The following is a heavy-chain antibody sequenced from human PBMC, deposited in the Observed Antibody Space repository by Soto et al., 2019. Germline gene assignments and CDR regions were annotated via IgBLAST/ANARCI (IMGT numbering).Heavy chain of an antibody. J-gene: IGHJ2*01. CDR1: GFTFSSYA. CDR2: ISFSDGGT. Sequence: EEQLLESGGGLIQPGGSLRLACAASGFTFSSYAMTWVRQAPGKGLEWVSSISFSDGGTYYADSVKGRLTISRDNSKNPFFLQMNSLGVEDTAVYYCVNDDRILGGRYFDLWGRGTLVTVSS. CDR3: VNDDRILGGRYFDL. V-gene: IGHV3-23*01. D-gene: IGHD2-15*01.